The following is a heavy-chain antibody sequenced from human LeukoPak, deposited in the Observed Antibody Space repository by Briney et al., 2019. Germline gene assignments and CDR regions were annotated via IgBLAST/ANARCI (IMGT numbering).Heavy chain of an antibody. CDR2: ISYDGSNK. CDR1: GFTFSSYA. Sequence: GGSLRLSCAASGFTFSSYAMHWVRQAPGKGLEWVAVISYDGSNKYYADSVKGRFTISRDNSKNTLYLQVNSLRAEDTAVYYCAKAQYGDYKIFDYWGQGTLVTVSS. V-gene: IGHV3-30-3*01. D-gene: IGHD4-17*01. CDR3: AKAQYGDYKIFDY. J-gene: IGHJ4*02.